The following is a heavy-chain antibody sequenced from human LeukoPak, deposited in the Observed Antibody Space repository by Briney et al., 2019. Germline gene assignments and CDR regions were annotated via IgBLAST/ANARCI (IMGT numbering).Heavy chain of an antibody. CDR2: IGGSGRTI. CDR3: ATLIVGGGDH. Sequence: GVSLRLSCAASGFTFSSYEMIWVRQPPGTGLEWVSYIGGSGRTIFYADSVKGRFTISRDNAKNSLYLQMNSLRAEDTAVYYCATLIVGGGDHWGQGTLVTVSS. CDR1: GFTFSSYE. V-gene: IGHV3-48*03. D-gene: IGHD1-26*01. J-gene: IGHJ4*02.